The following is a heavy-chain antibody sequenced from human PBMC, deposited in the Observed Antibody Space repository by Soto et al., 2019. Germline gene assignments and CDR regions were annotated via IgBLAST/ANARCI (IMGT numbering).Heavy chain of an antibody. CDR3: AKEMGGTSIAALGFAFDI. CDR2: ISWNSGSI. Sequence: PGGSLRLSCAASGFPFDDYAMHWVRQTPGKGLEWVSGISWNSGSIGYADSVKGRFTISRDNAKNSLYLQMNSLRAEDTALYYCAKEMGGTSIAALGFAFDIWGQGTMVTVSS. V-gene: IGHV3-9*01. CDR1: GFPFDDYA. D-gene: IGHD6-6*01. J-gene: IGHJ3*02.